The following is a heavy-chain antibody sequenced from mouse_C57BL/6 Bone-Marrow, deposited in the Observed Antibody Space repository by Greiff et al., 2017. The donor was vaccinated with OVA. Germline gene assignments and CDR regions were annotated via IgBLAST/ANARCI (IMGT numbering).Heavy chain of an antibody. CDR2: ISNGGGST. CDR1: GFTFSDYY. V-gene: IGHV5-12*01. CDR3: ARPDSSGYTWFAY. J-gene: IGHJ3*01. Sequence: EVQRVESGGGLVQPGGSLKLSCAASGFTFSDYYMYWVRQTPEKRLEWVAYISNGGGSTYYPDTVKGRFTISRDNAKNTLYLQMSRLKSEDTAMYYCARPDSSGYTWFAYWGQGTLVTVSA. D-gene: IGHD3-2*02.